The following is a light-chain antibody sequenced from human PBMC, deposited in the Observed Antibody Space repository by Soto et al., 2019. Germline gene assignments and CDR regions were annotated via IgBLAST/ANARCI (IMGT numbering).Light chain of an antibody. CDR3: QQRSNWIT. CDR2: DAS. CDR1: QSVSTY. V-gene: IGKV3-11*01. Sequence: EMVLTQSPATLSFSPGERGTLSCRASQSVSTYLGWYQQKPGQAPRLLIYDASNRATGIPARFSGSGSGTDFTLTISSLEPEDFAVYYCQQRSNWITFGQGTRLEIK. J-gene: IGKJ5*01.